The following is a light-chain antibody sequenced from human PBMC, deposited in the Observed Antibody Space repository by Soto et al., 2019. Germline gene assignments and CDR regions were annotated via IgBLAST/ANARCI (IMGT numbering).Light chain of an antibody. CDR3: QQYYSIPYT. V-gene: IGKV4-1*01. J-gene: IGKJ2*01. CDR1: QSVLYSSNNKNY. Sequence: DIVMTQSPDSLAVSLGERATINCKSSQSVLYSSNNKNYLAWYQQKPGQPLKLLIYWASTRESGVPDRFSGSGSGTDFTLTISSLQAEDVAVYYCQQYYSIPYTFGQGTKLEIK. CDR2: WAS.